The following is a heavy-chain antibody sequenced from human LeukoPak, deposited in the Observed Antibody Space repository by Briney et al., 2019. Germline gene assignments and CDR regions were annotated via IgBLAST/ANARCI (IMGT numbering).Heavy chain of an antibody. D-gene: IGHD6-19*01. CDR2: ISVSGGST. CDR1: RFTFSSYA. J-gene: IGHJ4*02. CDR3: AKTSKVAVAGTDVPHYYFDY. Sequence: VGSLRLSSAASRFTFSSYAMSCVRQAPQKGLEWVSAISVSGGSTYYTDSLKGRFTISRDNSKNTLSLQMTSMRAEDTAVYYCAKTSKVAVAGTDVPHYYFDYWGQGTLVTVSS. V-gene: IGHV3-23*01.